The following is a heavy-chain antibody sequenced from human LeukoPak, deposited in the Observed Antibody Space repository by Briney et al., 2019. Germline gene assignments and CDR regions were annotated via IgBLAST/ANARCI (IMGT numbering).Heavy chain of an antibody. D-gene: IGHD6-13*01. J-gene: IGHJ3*02. CDR2: ISSSSSYI. CDR1: GFTFSSYS. Sequence: GGSLRLSCAASGFTFSSYSMNWVRQAPGKGLEWVSSISSSSSYIYYADSVKGRFTISRDNAKNSLYLQMNSLRAEDTAVYYCAREALPYSISPIDIWGQGTMVTVSS. V-gene: IGHV3-21*01. CDR3: AREALPYSISPIDI.